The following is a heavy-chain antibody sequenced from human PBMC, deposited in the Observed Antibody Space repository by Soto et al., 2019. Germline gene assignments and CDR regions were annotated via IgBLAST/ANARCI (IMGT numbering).Heavy chain of an antibody. CDR3: ARDIDPIQLWFDYHYGMDF. CDR2: ISSDNYI. Sequence: PGGSLRLSCAASGFAFRSYTMNWVRQAPGKGLEWVSSISSDNYIYYADSVKGRFTISRDNSKNTLYLQMNSLRAEDTAVYYCARDIDPIQLWFDYHYGMDFWGQGTTVPGSS. J-gene: IGHJ6*02. D-gene: IGHD5-18*01. CDR1: GFAFRSYT. V-gene: IGHV3-21*01.